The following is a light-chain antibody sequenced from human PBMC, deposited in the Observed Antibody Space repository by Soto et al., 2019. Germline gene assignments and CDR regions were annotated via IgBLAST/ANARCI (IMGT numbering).Light chain of an antibody. Sequence: EIVLTQSPATLSLSPGDRATLSCRASQSVRSYLAWYQQNPGQAPRLLIYDASNRATDTPARFSGSGSETDFTLIISSLEPEDFAVYYCQQRSTWPITFGGGTKVEIK. CDR3: QQRSTWPIT. J-gene: IGKJ4*01. V-gene: IGKV3-11*01. CDR2: DAS. CDR1: QSVRSY.